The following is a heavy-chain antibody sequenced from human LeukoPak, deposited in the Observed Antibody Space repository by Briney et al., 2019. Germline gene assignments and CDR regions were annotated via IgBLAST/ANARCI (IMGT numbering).Heavy chain of an antibody. CDR2: ITGSGDTT. J-gene: IGHJ4*02. CDR1: GFTFSSYA. V-gene: IGHV3-23*01. D-gene: IGHD2-15*01. CDR3: AKERFIFVVARTDY. Sequence: GGSLRLSCAASGFTFSSYAVTWVRQAPGKGLEWVSGITGSGDTTFYADSVKGRFTISRDNSKNTLYLQMNSLRAEDTAVYYCAKERFIFVVARTDYWGQGTLVTVSS.